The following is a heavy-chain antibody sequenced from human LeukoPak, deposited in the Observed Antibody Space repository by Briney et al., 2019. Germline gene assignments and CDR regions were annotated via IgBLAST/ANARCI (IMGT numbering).Heavy chain of an antibody. CDR2: ISTDGSST. J-gene: IGHJ4*02. Sequence: PGGSLRLSCAASGFTFSSYWMHCVRQAPGKGLVWVSRISTDGSSTSYADSVKGRFTISRDNAKNTLYLQMNSLRSEDTAVYYCARGVVVGATSALVHWGQGTLVTVSS. V-gene: IGHV3-74*01. CDR3: ARGVVVGATSALVH. CDR1: GFTFSSYW. D-gene: IGHD1-26*01.